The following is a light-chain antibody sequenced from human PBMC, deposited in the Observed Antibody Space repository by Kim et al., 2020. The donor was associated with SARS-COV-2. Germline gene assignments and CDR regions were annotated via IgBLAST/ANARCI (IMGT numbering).Light chain of an antibody. J-gene: IGKJ4*01. CDR3: QQFDDSLS. CDR2: GAS. CDR1: ESVGSNY. Sequence: EIVLTQSPGTLSLSPGERATLSCRASESVGSNYFAWYQQRPGQAPRLLIHGASNRATGIPDRFSGNGSGTDFTLTITGLEPEDFAVYYCQQFDDSLSFGGGTKVEI. V-gene: IGKV3-20*01.